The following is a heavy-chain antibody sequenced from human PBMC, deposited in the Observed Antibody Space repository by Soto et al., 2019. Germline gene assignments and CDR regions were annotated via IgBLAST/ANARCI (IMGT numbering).Heavy chain of an antibody. Sequence: ASVKVSFKASGGTFSSYAISWVRQAPGQGLEWMGGIIPIFGTANYAQKFQGRVTITADESTSTAYMELSSLRSEDTAVYYCARSGYSSSWFPYFDYWGQGTLVTVSS. CDR2: IIPIFGTA. J-gene: IGHJ4*02. V-gene: IGHV1-69*13. CDR3: ARSGYSSSWFPYFDY. D-gene: IGHD6-13*01. CDR1: GGTFSSYA.